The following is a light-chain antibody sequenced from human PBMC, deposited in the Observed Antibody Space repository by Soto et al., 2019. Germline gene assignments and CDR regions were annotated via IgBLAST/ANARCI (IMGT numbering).Light chain of an antibody. J-gene: IGKJ1*01. CDR3: LQHNSLPLT. Sequence: DIQMTQSPSSLSASVGDRVTVTCRASQGIRDALVWYQQKPGKAPKRLIYGSSTLQSGVPSRFSGSGSETEFTLTLSSLQPEDSATYYCLQHNSLPLTFGQGTKVEIK. V-gene: IGKV1-17*01. CDR1: QGIRDA. CDR2: GSS.